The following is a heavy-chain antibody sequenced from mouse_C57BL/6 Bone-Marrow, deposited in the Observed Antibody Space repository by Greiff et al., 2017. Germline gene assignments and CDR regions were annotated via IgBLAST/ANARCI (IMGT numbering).Heavy chain of an antibody. J-gene: IGHJ3*01. CDR2: IDPSDSYT. Sequence: QVQLKQSGAELVKPGASVKLSCKASGYTFTSYWMQWVKQRPGQGLEWIGEIDPSDSYTNYNQKFKGKATLTVDTSSSTAYMQLSSLTSEDSAVYYCARGDYYGSSYVAYWGQGTLVTVSA. V-gene: IGHV1-50*01. D-gene: IGHD1-1*01. CDR3: ARGDYYGSSYVAY. CDR1: GYTFTSYW.